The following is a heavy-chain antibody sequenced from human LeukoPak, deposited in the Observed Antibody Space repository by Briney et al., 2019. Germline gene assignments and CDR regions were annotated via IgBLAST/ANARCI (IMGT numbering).Heavy chain of an antibody. J-gene: IGHJ4*02. CDR3: ARLVRAATSTFDY. V-gene: IGHV4-59*04. D-gene: IGHD5-12*01. Sequence: SETLSLTCTVSGGSISSYYWSWIRQPAGKGLEWIGNIYYSGSTYYSPSLKSRATISADTSKNQFSLKLSSVAAADAAVYFCARLVRAATSTFDYWGQGTLVTVSS. CDR1: GGSISSYY. CDR2: IYYSGST.